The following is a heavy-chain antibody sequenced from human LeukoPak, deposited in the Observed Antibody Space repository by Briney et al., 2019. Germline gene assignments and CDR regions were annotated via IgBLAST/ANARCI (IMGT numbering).Heavy chain of an antibody. J-gene: IGHJ6*02. CDR1: GGSFSGYY. Sequence: PSETLSLTCAVYGGSFSGYYWSWIRQPPGKGLEWIGEINHSGSTNYNPSLKSRVSISGDTSKNQFSLKLSSVTAADTAVYYCARDASPYYYYGMDVWGQGTTVTVSS. CDR2: INHSGST. V-gene: IGHV4-34*01. CDR3: ARDASPYYYYGMDV.